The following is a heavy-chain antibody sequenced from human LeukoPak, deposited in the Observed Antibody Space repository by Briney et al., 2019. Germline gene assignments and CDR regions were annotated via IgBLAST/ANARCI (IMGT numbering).Heavy chain of an antibody. D-gene: IGHD3-22*01. J-gene: IGHJ3*02. CDR2: IYTSGST. CDR3: ARDRRLKLSDSSGLHAFDI. V-gene: IGHV4-61*02. Sequence: SETLSLTCTVSGGSISSGSYYWSWIRQPAGKGLEWIGRIYTSGSTNYNPSLKSRVTMSVDTSKNQFSLKLSSVTAADTAVYYCARDRRLKLSDSSGLHAFDIWGQGTMVTVSS. CDR1: GGSISSGSYY.